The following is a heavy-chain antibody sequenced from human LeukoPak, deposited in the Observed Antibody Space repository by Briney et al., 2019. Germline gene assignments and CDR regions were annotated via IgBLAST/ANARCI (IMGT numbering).Heavy chain of an antibody. Sequence: GGSLRLSCAASGFTFSSYWMHWVRQTPGKGLLWVSRINSDGSITTYADSVKGRFAISRDNAKNTLYLEMNSLRAEDTAVYYCAKWGGTGYPNWGQGTLVTVSS. V-gene: IGHV3-74*03. CDR3: AKWGGTGYPN. D-gene: IGHD3-9*01. J-gene: IGHJ4*02. CDR2: INSDGSIT. CDR1: GFTFSSYW.